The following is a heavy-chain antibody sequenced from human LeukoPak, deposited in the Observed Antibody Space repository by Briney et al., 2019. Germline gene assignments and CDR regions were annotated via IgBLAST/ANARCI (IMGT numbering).Heavy chain of an antibody. CDR3: AKGTDISGRQNFDF. CDR2: ISARGSAT. Sequence: PGGSLRLSCAASGFTFSSYSMNWVRQAPGKGREWVSGISARGSATFYTESMNGRFTISRDSAKTTLFLQMKSLRPGDTALYYCAKGTDISGRQNFDFWGQGTLVTVSS. V-gene: IGHV3-23*01. CDR1: GFTFSSYS. D-gene: IGHD6-19*01. J-gene: IGHJ4*02.